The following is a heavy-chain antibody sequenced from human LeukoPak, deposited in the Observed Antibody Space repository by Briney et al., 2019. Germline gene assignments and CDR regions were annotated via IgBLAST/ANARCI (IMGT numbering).Heavy chain of an antibody. CDR3: ARDNCSSTSCYFYYYYYRDV. V-gene: IGHV3-21*01. Sequence: GGSLRLSCAASGFTFSSYSMNWVRQAPGKGLEWVSSISSSSSYIYYADSVKGRFTISRDNAKNSLYLQMNSLRAEDTAVYYCARDNCSSTSCYFYYYYYRDVWGKGTTVTVSS. CDR2: ISSSSSYI. CDR1: GFTFSSYS. D-gene: IGHD2-2*01. J-gene: IGHJ6*03.